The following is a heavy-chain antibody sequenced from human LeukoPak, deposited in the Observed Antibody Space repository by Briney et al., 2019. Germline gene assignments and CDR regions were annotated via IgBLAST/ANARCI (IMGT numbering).Heavy chain of an antibody. CDR3: ARTYYDSSGYYYFDY. V-gene: IGHV1-8*03. Sequence: ASVKVSCKASGYTFTSYDINWVRQATGQGLEWMGWMNPNSGNTGYAQKFQGRVTITRNTSISTAYMELSSLRSEDTAVYYCARTYYDSSGYYYFDYWGQGTLVTVSS. D-gene: IGHD3-22*01. CDR2: MNPNSGNT. J-gene: IGHJ4*02. CDR1: GYTFTSYD.